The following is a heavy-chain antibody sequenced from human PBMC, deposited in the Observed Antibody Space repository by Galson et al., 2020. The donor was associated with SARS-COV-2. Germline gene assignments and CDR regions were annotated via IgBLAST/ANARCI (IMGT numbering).Heavy chain of an antibody. J-gene: IGHJ4*02. CDR3: ARDIPYYYDSSGYSSVDY. D-gene: IGHD3-22*01. V-gene: IGHV1-18*01. CDR1: GYTFTSYG. CDR2: ISAYNGNT. Sequence: ASVKVSCKASGYTFTSYGISWVRQAPGQGLEWMGWISAYNGNTNYAQKLQGRVTMTTDTSTSTAYMELRSLRSDDTAVYYCARDIPYYYDSSGYSSVDYWGQGTLVTVSS.